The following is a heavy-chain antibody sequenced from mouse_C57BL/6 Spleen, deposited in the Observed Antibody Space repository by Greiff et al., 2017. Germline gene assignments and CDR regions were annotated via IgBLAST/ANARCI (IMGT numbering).Heavy chain of an antibody. J-gene: IGHJ4*01. CDR3: AGERGDYGSSYGGAMDY. Sequence: VKLVESGGGLVKPGGSLKLSCAASGFTFSSYAMSWVRQTPEKRLEWVATISDGGSYTYYPDHVKGPFTISRDNAKNNLYLQMSHLKSEDTAMXYCAGERGDYGSSYGGAMDYWGQGTSVTVSS. D-gene: IGHD1-1*01. V-gene: IGHV5-4*03. CDR2: ISDGGSYT. CDR1: GFTFSSYA.